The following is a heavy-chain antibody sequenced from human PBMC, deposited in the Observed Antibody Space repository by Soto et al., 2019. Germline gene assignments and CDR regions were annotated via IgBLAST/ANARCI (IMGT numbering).Heavy chain of an antibody. J-gene: IGHJ4*02. V-gene: IGHV1-2*04. CDR1: GYTFTVYY. D-gene: IGHD4-17*01. CDR2: INRNSGGT. CDR3: ARDGGYGDYYFDY. Sequence: QVQLVQSGAEVKKPGASVKVSCKASGYTFTVYYMHWVRQAPGQGLEWMGWINRNSGGTNYAQKFQGWVTMTRDTSISTAYMELSRLRSDDTAVYYCARDGGYGDYYFDYWGQGTLVTVSS.